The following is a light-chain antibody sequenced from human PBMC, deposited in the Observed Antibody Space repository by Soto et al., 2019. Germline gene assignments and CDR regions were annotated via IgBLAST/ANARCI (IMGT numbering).Light chain of an antibody. CDR1: QSISNY. CDR3: QQSGKRPT. CDR2: DAS. J-gene: IGKJ4*01. Sequence: ILLTHSPATVSLSPVERATLSCRAIQSISNYLAWYQQKPGQAPRLLIYDASNRDTGIPARFSGSGSGTDFTLTISSLEPEDFAVSSCQQSGKRPTFRGGTXVDIK. V-gene: IGKV3-11*01.